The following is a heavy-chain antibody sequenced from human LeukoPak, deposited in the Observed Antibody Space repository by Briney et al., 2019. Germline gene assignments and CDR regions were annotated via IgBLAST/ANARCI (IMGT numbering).Heavy chain of an antibody. V-gene: IGHV4-31*03. CDR2: IYYSGST. D-gene: IGHD2-2*01. J-gene: IGHJ5*02. CDR3: ARVVPAAITNNWFDP. CDR1: GGSISSGGYY. Sequence: KPSETLSLTCTVSGGSISSGGYYWSWIRQHPGKGLEWIGYIYYSGSTYYNPSLKSRVTISVDTSKNQFSLKLSSVTAADTAVYYCARVVPAAITNNWFDPWGQGTLVTVSS.